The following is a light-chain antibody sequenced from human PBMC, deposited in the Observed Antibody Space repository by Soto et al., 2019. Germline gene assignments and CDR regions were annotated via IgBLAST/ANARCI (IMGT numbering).Light chain of an antibody. Sequence: QSVLTQPASVSGSPGQSVTMSGTGTSSDVGSYNYVAWYQQFPGKTPKLIIYEVRNRPSGVSSRFSGSKSGNTASLTISGLQAEDEADYYCISYTGSDTSYVFGTGTKVTVL. CDR3: ISYTGSDTSYV. CDR2: EVR. J-gene: IGLJ1*01. CDR1: SSDVGSYNY. V-gene: IGLV2-14*01.